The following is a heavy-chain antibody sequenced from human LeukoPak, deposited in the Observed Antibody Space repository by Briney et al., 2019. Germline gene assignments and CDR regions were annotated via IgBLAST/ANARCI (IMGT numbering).Heavy chain of an antibody. CDR1: GGSISSYY. J-gene: IGHJ4*02. CDR2: IYYSGST. V-gene: IGHV4-59*08. D-gene: IGHD1-26*01. Sequence: PSETLSLTCTVSGGSISSYYWSWIRQPPGKGLEWIGYIYYSGSTNYNPSLKSRVTISVDTSKNQFSLKLSSVTAAGTAVYYCARHAKWELLNYFDYWGQGTLVTVSS. CDR3: ARHAKWELLNYFDY.